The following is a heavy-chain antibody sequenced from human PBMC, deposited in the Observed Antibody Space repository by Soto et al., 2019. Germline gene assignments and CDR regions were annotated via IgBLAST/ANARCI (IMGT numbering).Heavy chain of an antibody. V-gene: IGHV1-69*13. D-gene: IGHD3-22*01. CDR1: GGTFSSYA. Sequence: SVKVSCKASGGTFSSYAISWVRQAPGQGLEWMGGIIPIFGTANYAQKFQGRVTITADESTSTAYMELSSLRSEDTAVYYCARAGRDGYYDSSGYLNWGQGTLVTVSS. J-gene: IGHJ4*02. CDR3: ARAGRDGYYDSSGYLN. CDR2: IIPIFGTA.